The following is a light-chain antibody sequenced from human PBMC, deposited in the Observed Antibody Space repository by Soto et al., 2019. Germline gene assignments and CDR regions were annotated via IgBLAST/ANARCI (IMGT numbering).Light chain of an antibody. J-gene: IGKJ1*01. CDR3: QQYGSSPWT. V-gene: IGKV3-20*01. CDR2: GAS. CDR1: QSVSSSY. Sequence: EIVLTQSPGTLSLSPGEGATLSCSASQSVSSSYLAWYQQKPGQAPRLLIYGASSRATGIPDRFSGSGSGTDLTLTISRLEPEDFAVYYCQQYGSSPWTFGQGTKVDIK.